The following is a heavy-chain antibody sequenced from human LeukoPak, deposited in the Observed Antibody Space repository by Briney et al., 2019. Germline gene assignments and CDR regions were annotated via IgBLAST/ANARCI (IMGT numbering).Heavy chain of an antibody. J-gene: IGHJ5*02. CDR3: ARGADIVVVTGTNWFDP. V-gene: IGHV3-30-3*01. CDR1: GFTFSSYA. Sequence: PGRSLRLSCAASGFTFSSYATHWVRQAPGKGLEWVAVISYDGSNKYYADSVKGRFTISRDNSKNTLYLQMNSLRAEDTAVYYCARGADIVVVTGTNWFDPWGQGTLVTVSS. D-gene: IGHD2-21*02. CDR2: ISYDGSNK.